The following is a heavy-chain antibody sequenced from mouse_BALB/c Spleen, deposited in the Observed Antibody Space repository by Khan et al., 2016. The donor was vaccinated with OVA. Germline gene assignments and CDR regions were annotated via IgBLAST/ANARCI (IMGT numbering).Heavy chain of an antibody. J-gene: IGHJ4*01. CDR1: GFSLTNYG. V-gene: IGHV2-6-1*01. D-gene: IGHD2-10*01. CDR3: ARQPYYHYNIMDY. Sequence: VQLVESGPGLAAPSQSLSITCTLSGFSLTNYGVHWVRQPPGKGLEWLVVIWSDGSTTYNSAFKSRLTITKDNSQSQVFLKMNSLQTDDTAIYFCARQPYYHYNIMDYWGQGTSVTVSS. CDR2: IWSDGST.